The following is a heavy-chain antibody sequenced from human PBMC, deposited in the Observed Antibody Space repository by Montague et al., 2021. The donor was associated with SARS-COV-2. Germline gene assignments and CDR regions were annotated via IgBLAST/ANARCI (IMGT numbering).Heavy chain of an antibody. CDR1: GASVSSASFH. Sequence: SETLSLTCTVSGASVSSASFHWSWIRQPPGKGLEYIGYIPSSGSANYXPSFKSRVAISLDTSENQLSLRLSSVTAADTAVYYCANKGAYDVPIDYWGLGTLVTVSS. CDR3: ANKGAYDVPIDY. J-gene: IGHJ4*02. D-gene: IGHD3-3*01. V-gene: IGHV4-61*01. CDR2: IPSSGSA.